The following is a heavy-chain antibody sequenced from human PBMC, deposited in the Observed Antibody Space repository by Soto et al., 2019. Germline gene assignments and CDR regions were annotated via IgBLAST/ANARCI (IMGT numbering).Heavy chain of an antibody. CDR1: SGSFSGYY. D-gene: IGHD6-6*01. Sequence: SETLSHTCTIYSGSFSGYYWSWIRPPPGKGLEWIGEISQSGNTNYSPSLKRRVSISIDTSMKQFSLNLASVSAADTDVYYCARAPKVSGSSQTRPDFWGQGTLVPLSS. V-gene: IGHV4-34*01. J-gene: IGHJ4*02. CDR2: ISQSGNT. CDR3: ARAPKVSGSSQTRPDF.